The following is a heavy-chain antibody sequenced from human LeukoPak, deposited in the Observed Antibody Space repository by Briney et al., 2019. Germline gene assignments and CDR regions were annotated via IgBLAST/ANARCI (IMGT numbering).Heavy chain of an antibody. CDR1: GLSFSSFA. Sequence: PGGSLRLSCAASGLSFSSFAMSWVRQGPARGLEWVSSIRGNGGTFYADSVRGRFIISRDSSKNTLYLQMNNLTAEDTAVYFCAKDHDSTGYPTSDYWGQGTLVIVSS. V-gene: IGHV3-23*01. CDR2: IRGNGGT. CDR3: AKDHDSTGYPTSDY. J-gene: IGHJ4*02. D-gene: IGHD3-22*01.